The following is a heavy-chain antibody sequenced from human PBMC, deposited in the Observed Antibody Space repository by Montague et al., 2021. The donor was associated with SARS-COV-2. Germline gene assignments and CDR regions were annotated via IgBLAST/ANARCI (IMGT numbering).Heavy chain of an antibody. D-gene: IGHD5-24*01. Sequence: SLRLSWAASGFTFSSYGMHWVRQAPGKGLEWATLISYDGSNKYYADSVKGRFTISRDNSKSTLYLQMSSLRAEDTAVYYCARESSIDEKGMGLDYWGQGTLVAVSS. V-gene: IGHV3-30-3*01. CDR1: GFTFSSYG. J-gene: IGHJ4*02. CDR3: ARESSIDEKGMGLDY. CDR2: ISYDGSNK.